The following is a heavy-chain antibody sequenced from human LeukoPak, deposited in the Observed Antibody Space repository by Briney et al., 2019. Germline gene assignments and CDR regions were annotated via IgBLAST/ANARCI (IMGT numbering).Heavy chain of an antibody. Sequence: PSETLSLTCTVSGGSISSGTYYWSWIRQPAGKGLEWIGRIYASGSNNYNPSLKSRLTMSVDTSKNQFSLKLSSVTAADTAVYYCARDQTYSGSGIYTYFDYWGQGILVTVST. V-gene: IGHV4-61*02. CDR2: IYASGSN. D-gene: IGHD3-10*01. CDR1: GGSISSGTYY. J-gene: IGHJ4*02. CDR3: ARDQTYSGSGIYTYFDY.